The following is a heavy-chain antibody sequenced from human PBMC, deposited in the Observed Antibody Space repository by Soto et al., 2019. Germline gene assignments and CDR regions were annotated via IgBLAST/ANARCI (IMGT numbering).Heavy chain of an antibody. CDR3: VRDSARIVVVPNVHGDSWFDP. CDR1: GFAFSDYF. V-gene: IGHV3-11*04. CDR2: ISGSGDNI. D-gene: IGHD2-2*01. J-gene: IGHJ5*02. Sequence: PGGSLRLSCAASGFAFSDYFMSWIRQAPGKGLEWVSFISGSGDNIKYADSVKGRFTISRDNAKNSLYLQMNSLRDEDTAVYYCVRDSARIVVVPNVHGDSWFDPWGQGTLVTVSS.